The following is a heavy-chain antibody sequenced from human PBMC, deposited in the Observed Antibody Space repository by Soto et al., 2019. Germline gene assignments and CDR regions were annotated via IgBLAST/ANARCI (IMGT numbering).Heavy chain of an antibody. Sequence: ASVKVSCKASGYTFTSYGISWVRQAPGQGLEWMGWISAYNGNTNYAQKLQGRVNMTTDTPTSTAYMELRSLRSDDTAVYYCGIASYSHGLPWDPPDYWGRGTLVTVSS. CDR3: GIASYSHGLPWDPPDY. D-gene: IGHD6-19*01. V-gene: IGHV1-18*01. CDR2: ISAYNGNT. CDR1: GYTFTSYG. J-gene: IGHJ4*02.